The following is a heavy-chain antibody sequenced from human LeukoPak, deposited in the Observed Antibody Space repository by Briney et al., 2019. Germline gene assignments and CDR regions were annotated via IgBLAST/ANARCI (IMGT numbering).Heavy chain of an antibody. Sequence: SETLSLTCAVYGGSFSGYYWSWIRQPPGKGLEWIGEINHSGSTNYNPSLKSRVTMSVDTSKNQFSLKLSSVTAADTAVYYCARKASMVRGVTGDYYYYYYMDVWGKGTTVTVSS. J-gene: IGHJ6*03. CDR2: INHSGST. CDR1: GGSFSGYY. V-gene: IGHV4-34*01. D-gene: IGHD3-10*01. CDR3: ARKASMVRGVTGDYYYYYYMDV.